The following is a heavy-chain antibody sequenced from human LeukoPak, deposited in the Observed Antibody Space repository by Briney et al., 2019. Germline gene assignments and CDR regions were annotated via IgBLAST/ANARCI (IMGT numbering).Heavy chain of an antibody. CDR1: GFTVSSNY. CDR2: IYSGGST. Sequence: GGSLRLSCAASGFTVSSNYMSWVRQAPGKGLEWVPVIYSGGSTYYADSVKGRFTISRDNSKNTLYLQMNGLRAEDTAVYYCARDPGGYSSGWFDYWGQGTLVTVSS. J-gene: IGHJ4*02. CDR3: ARDPGGYSSGWFDY. V-gene: IGHV3-53*01. D-gene: IGHD6-19*01.